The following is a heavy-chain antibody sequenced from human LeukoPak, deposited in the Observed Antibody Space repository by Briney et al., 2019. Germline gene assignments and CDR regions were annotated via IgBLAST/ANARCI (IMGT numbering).Heavy chain of an antibody. CDR1: GGSISSGGYY. CDR3: ARVEAPANYYLMDV. CDR2: IHTSGST. D-gene: IGHD2-2*01. V-gene: IGHV4-61*02. Sequence: SQTLSLTCTVSGGSISSGGYYWSWIRQPAGKGLEWIGRIHTSGSTNYNPSLRSRVTLSVDTSKNQFSLKLSSVTAADTAVYYCARVEAPANYYLMDVWGQGTTVTVSS. J-gene: IGHJ6*02.